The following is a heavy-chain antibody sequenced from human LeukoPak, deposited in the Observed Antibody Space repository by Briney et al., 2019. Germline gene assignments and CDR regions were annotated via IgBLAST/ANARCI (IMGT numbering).Heavy chain of an antibody. CDR3: TTTYIVASTRKFGDY. V-gene: IGHV3-15*01. CDR2: IKSKKEGGTT. CDR1: GFIFSNAW. J-gene: IGHJ4*02. D-gene: IGHD5-12*01. Sequence: GGSLRLSCAASGFIFSNAWMNWVRQAPGKGLEWVGRIKSKKEGGTTDYAAPVKGRFTISRDDSQNTVDLQISSLTAEDTAMYFCTTTYIVASTRKFGDYWGQGTLVTVSS.